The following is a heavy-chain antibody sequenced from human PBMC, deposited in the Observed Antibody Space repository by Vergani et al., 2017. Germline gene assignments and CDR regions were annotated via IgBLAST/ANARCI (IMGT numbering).Heavy chain of an antibody. V-gene: IGHV3-11*04. CDR3: ARESDTGPSVSYNYYAIDV. J-gene: IGHJ6*02. D-gene: IGHD2-8*02. Sequence: QVQLVESGGGLVKPGGSLRLSCAASGFTFSDHYMSWVRQAPGKGLEWISYMSSGDSIYYADSVKGRVTVSRDNTKNTLYLQMNSLGAEDTAVYYCARESDTGPSVSYNYYAIDVWGQGTTVSVSS. CDR2: MSSGDSI. CDR1: GFTFSDHY.